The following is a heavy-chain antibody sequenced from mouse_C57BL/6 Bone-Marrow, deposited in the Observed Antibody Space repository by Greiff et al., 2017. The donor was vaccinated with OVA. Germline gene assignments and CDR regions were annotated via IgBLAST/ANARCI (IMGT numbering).Heavy chain of an antibody. CDR1: GYAFSSSW. J-gene: IGHJ2*01. D-gene: IGHD2-3*01. V-gene: IGHV1-82*01. CDR2: IYPGDGDT. Sequence: QVQLQQSGPELVKPGASVKISCKASGYAFSSSWMNWVKQRPGKGLEWIGRIYPGDGDTNYNGKFKGKATLTADKSSSTAYMQLSSLTSEDSAVXFCARHEDGYYGSYFDYWGQGTTLTVSS. CDR3: ARHEDGYYGSYFDY.